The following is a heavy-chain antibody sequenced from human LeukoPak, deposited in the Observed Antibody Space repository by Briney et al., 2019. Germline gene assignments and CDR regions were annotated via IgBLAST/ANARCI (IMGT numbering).Heavy chain of an antibody. CDR2: ICYDGSNK. Sequence: GGSLRLSCAASGFTFSSYGMHWVRQAPGKGLEWVAVICYDGSNKYYADSVKGRFTISRDNSKNTLYLQMNSLRAEDTAVYYCAKWQDYYDSSGYYEYYFDYWGQGTLVTVSS. V-gene: IGHV3-33*06. CDR1: GFTFSSYG. D-gene: IGHD3-22*01. CDR3: AKWQDYYDSSGYYEYYFDY. J-gene: IGHJ4*02.